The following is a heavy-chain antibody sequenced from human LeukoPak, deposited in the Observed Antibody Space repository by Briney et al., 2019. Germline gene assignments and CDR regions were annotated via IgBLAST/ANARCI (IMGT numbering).Heavy chain of an antibody. CDR1: GYTFTSYG. CDR2: ISAYNGNT. CDR3: ARAGYCSSTSCPDNWFDP. V-gene: IGHV1-18*01. J-gene: IGHJ5*02. Sequence: ASVKVSCKASGYTFTSYGISWVRQAPGQGLEWMGWISAYNGNTNYAQKFQGRVTMTRDTSISTAYMELSRLRSDDTAVYYCARAGYCSSTSCPDNWFDPWGQGTLVTVSS. D-gene: IGHD2-2*01.